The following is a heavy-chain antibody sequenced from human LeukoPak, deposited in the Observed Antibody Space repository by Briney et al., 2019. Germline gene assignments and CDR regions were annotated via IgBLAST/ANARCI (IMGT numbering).Heavy chain of an antibody. J-gene: IGHJ6*02. CDR1: GGSISRYY. CDR3: ARDRSAMVRGVTSYYYYGMDV. D-gene: IGHD3-10*01. CDR2: VYYSGST. Sequence: KPSETLSLTCTVSGGSISRYYWSWIRQPPGKGLEWLGYVYYSGSTNYNPSLKSRVTISVDTSKNQFSLKLSSVTAADTAVYYCARDRSAMVRGVTSYYYYGMDVWGQGTTVTVSS. V-gene: IGHV4-59*01.